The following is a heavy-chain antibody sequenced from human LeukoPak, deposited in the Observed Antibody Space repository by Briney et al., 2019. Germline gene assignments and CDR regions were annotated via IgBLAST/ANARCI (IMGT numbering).Heavy chain of an antibody. V-gene: IGHV4-59*01. CDR3: AKNEGRYDGVGRYITTADY. CDR2: ISYSGST. D-gene: IGHD1-14*01. Sequence: SETLSLTCTVSGGSITDSFWTWTRQPPGTGLEWIGQISYSGSTSYNPSLKSRVTISVDASRLQFSLKLSSVTAADTAVYYCAKNEGRYDGVGRYITTADYWGQGTLVAVSS. J-gene: IGHJ4*02. CDR1: GGSITDSF.